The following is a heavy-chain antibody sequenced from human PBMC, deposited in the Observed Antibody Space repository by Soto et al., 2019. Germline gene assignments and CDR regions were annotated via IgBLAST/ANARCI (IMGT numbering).Heavy chain of an antibody. CDR1: GYTFTSYG. V-gene: IGHV1-18*01. D-gene: IGHD3-22*01. J-gene: IGHJ3*02. CDR3: AREYREYYYDSSGYYPSAFDI. Sequence: ASVKVSCKASGYTFTSYGISWVRQAPGQGLEWMGWTSAYNGNTNYAQKLQGRVTMTTDTSTSTAYMELRSLRSDDTAVYYCAREYREYYYDSSGYYPSAFDIWGQGTMVTVSS. CDR2: TSAYNGNT.